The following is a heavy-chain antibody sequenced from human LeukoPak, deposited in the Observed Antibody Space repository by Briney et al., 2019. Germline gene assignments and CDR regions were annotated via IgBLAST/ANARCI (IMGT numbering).Heavy chain of an antibody. Sequence: PGGSLRLSCAASGFTVSSNYMSWVRQAPGKGLEWVSVIYSGGSTYYADSVKGRFTISRDNSKNTLYLQMNSLRAEDTAVYYCARGWDGNPPGGAFDIWGQGTMVTVSS. D-gene: IGHD4-23*01. CDR1: GFTVSSNY. V-gene: IGHV3-66*01. CDR2: IYSGGST. CDR3: ARGWDGNPPGGAFDI. J-gene: IGHJ3*02.